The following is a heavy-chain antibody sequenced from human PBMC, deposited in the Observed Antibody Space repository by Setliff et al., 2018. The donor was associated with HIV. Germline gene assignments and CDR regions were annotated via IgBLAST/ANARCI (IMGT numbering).Heavy chain of an antibody. D-gene: IGHD2-2*01. CDR3: ARLMPNWDYFDY. Sequence: PSETLSLTCAVYGGSFSTYYWSWIRQSPGKGLEWIGEIFHTGSTNYNPSLKSRVTISVGTSKNHFSLNVSSLTAADTALYFCARLMPNWDYFDYWGQGTQVTVSS. J-gene: IGHJ4*02. CDR1: GGSFSTYY. V-gene: IGHV4-34*12. CDR2: IFHTGST.